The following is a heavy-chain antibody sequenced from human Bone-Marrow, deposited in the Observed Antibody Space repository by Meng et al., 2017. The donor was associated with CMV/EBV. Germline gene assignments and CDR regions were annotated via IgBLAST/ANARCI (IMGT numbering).Heavy chain of an antibody. V-gene: IGHV4-34*01. CDR1: GGSFSGYY. CDR2: INHSGST. CDR3: ARLLYYYGMDV. J-gene: IGHJ6*02. Sequence: GSLRLSCAVYGGSFSGYYWSWIRQPPGKGLEWIGEINHSGSTNYNPSLKSRVTISVDTYKNQFSLKLSSVTAADTAVYYCARLLYYYGMDVWGQGTTVTVSS.